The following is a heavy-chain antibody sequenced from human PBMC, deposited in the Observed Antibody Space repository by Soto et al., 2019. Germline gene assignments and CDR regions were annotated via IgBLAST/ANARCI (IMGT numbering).Heavy chain of an antibody. CDR1: GFTFSSYG. CDR2: IWYDGSNK. V-gene: IGHV3-33*01. CDR3: ARVFDTYYFDS. Sequence: GGSLRLSCAASGFTFSSYGMHWVRQAPGKGLEWVAVIWYDGSNKYYADSVKGRFTISRDNSKNTLYLQMNSLRAEDTAVYYCARVFDTYYFDSWGQGNMVTVSS. D-gene: IGHD3-9*01. J-gene: IGHJ4*02.